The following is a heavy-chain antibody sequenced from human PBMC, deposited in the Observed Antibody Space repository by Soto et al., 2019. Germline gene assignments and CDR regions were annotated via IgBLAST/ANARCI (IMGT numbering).Heavy chain of an antibody. CDR1: GFTFSSYW. Sequence: EVQLVESGGGLVQPGESLRLSCAASGFTFSSYWMHWVRQAAGKGMVWVSRINSDGSRTDYADSVKGRFTISRDNAKNTLYLQMSSLRGEDTAVYYCARVPTGGYDWIWGQGTLVRVSS. CDR3: ARVPTGGYDWI. V-gene: IGHV3-74*01. J-gene: IGHJ4*02. D-gene: IGHD5-12*01. CDR2: INSDGSRT.